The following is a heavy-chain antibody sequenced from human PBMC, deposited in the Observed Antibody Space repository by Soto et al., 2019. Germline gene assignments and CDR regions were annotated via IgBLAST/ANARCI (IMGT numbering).Heavy chain of an antibody. Sequence: GGSLRLSCAASGFTFSSYWMSWVRQAPGKGLEWVANINPDGSEKYYVDSVKGRFTISRDNAKSSLYLQMNSLRAEDTAVYYCARYDSSGYYWPYYYYGMDVWGQGTTVTVSS. CDR2: INPDGSEK. CDR1: GFTFSSYW. V-gene: IGHV3-7*01. J-gene: IGHJ6*02. CDR3: ARYDSSGYYWPYYYYGMDV. D-gene: IGHD3-22*01.